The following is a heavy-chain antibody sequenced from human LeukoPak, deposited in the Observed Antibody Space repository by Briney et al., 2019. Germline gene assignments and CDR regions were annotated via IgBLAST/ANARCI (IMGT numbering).Heavy chain of an antibody. Sequence: SQTLSLTCTVSGGSISSGGYYWSRIRQHPGKGLEWIGYIYYSGSTYYNPSLKSRVTISVDTSKNQFSLKLSSVTAADTAVYYCARGTTPMATIPYYFDYWGQGTLVTVSS. D-gene: IGHD5-24*01. CDR1: GGSISSGGYY. J-gene: IGHJ4*02. CDR3: ARGTTPMATIPYYFDY. V-gene: IGHV4-31*03. CDR2: IYYSGST.